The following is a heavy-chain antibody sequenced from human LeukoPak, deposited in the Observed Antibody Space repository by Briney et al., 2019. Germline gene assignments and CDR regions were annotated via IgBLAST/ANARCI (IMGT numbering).Heavy chain of an antibody. Sequence: GASVKVSCKASGGTFSSYAISWVRQAPGQGLEWMGRIIPIFGTANYAQKFQGRVTITTDESTSTAYMELSSLRSEGTAVYYCARGIDYFNDAFDIWGQGTMVTVSS. CDR2: IIPIFGTA. J-gene: IGHJ3*02. V-gene: IGHV1-69*05. CDR1: GGTFSSYA. D-gene: IGHD5-12*01. CDR3: ARGIDYFNDAFDI.